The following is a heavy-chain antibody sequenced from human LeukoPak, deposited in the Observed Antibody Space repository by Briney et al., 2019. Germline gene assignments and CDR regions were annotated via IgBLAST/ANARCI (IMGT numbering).Heavy chain of an antibody. D-gene: IGHD3-22*01. Sequence: PGGSLRLSCAASEFSVGSNYMTWVRQAPGKGLEWVSLIYSGGSTYYADSVKGRFTISSDNSKNTLYLQMNSLRAEDTAVYYCAKGARSSSGYTTDWGQGILVTVSS. CDR3: AKGARSSSGYTTD. J-gene: IGHJ4*02. CDR1: EFSVGSNY. CDR2: IYSGGST. V-gene: IGHV3-66*01.